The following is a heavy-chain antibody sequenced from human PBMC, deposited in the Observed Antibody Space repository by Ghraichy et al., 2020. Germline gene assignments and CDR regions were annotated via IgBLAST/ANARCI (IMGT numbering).Heavy chain of an antibody. CDR3: TRRNRDGYNSGSYWYFDL. V-gene: IGHV3-49*03. Sequence: SLRLSCTASGFTFGDYAMSWFRQAPGKGLEWVCFIRSKAYRGTTEYAASVKGRFTISRDDSKSIAYLQMNSLKTEDTAVYYCTRRNRDGYNSGSYWYFDLWGRGTLVTVSS. D-gene: IGHD5-24*01. J-gene: IGHJ2*01. CDR2: IRSKAYRGTT. CDR1: GFTFGDYA.